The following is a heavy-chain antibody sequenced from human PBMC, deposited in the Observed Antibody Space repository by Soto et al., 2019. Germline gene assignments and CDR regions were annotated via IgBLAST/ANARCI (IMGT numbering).Heavy chain of an antibody. CDR1: GFTFSSYS. J-gene: IGHJ4*02. CDR3: ARDGDIVVVTAIPVHFDY. CDR2: ISSSSSTI. V-gene: IGHV3-48*01. Sequence: EVQLVESGGGLVQPGGSLRLSCAASGFTFSSYSMNWVRQAPGKGLEWVSYISSSSSTIYYADSVKGRFTISRDNAKKSLYLQMNSLRAEDTAVYYCARDGDIVVVTAIPVHFDYWGQGTLVTVSS. D-gene: IGHD2-21*02.